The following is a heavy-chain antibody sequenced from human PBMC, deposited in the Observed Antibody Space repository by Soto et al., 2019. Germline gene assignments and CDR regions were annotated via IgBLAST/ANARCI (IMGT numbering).Heavy chain of an antibody. CDR3: ARRQYHHLDY. CDR2: IYYSGST. Sequence: QVQLQESGPGLVKPSETLSLTCTVSRGSTNGYYWSWIRQPPGKGLEWIGYIYYSGSTNYNPSLKSRVTISLDKSKNQFSLKLSSVTAADTAVYYCARRQYHHLDYWGRGTLVTVSS. V-gene: IGHV4-59*01. J-gene: IGHJ4*02. CDR1: RGSTNGYY. D-gene: IGHD4-4*01.